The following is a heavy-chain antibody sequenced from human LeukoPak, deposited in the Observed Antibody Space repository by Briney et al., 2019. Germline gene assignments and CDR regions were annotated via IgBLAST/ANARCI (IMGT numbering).Heavy chain of an antibody. J-gene: IGHJ4*02. V-gene: IGHV3-33*01. Sequence: GGSLRLSCAASGFTFSTYGMHWVRQAPGKGLEWVAVIWYDGSIKYYADSVKDRFTISRDNSKNTLYLQMNSLRAGDTGVYNLARAVGPYDYWGQGTLVTVSS. CDR2: IWYDGSIK. CDR3: ARAVGPYDY. CDR1: GFTFSTYG. D-gene: IGHD3-10*01.